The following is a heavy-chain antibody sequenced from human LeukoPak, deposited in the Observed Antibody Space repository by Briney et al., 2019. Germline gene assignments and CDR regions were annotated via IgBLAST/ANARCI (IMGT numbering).Heavy chain of an antibody. Sequence: PGGSLRLSCAASGFTFSSYGMHWVRQAPGKGLEWVAFIRYDGSNKYYADSLKGRFTISRDNAKNSMYLQMNSLRTEDTAVYYCARVKDHRGIAVAGSDYWGQGTLVTVSS. CDR1: GFTFSSYG. V-gene: IGHV3-30*02. D-gene: IGHD6-13*01. CDR2: IRYDGSNK. CDR3: ARVKDHRGIAVAGSDY. J-gene: IGHJ4*02.